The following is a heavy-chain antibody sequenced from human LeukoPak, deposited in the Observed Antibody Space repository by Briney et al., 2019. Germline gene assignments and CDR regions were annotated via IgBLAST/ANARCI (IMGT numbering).Heavy chain of an antibody. V-gene: IGHV1-8*03. J-gene: IGHJ1*01. CDR2: MNPNSGNT. CDR1: GYTFTSYD. Sequence: GASVKVSCKASGYTFTSYDINWVRQATGQGLEWMGWMNPNSGNTGYAQKFQGRVTITRNTSISTAYMELSSLRSEDTAVYYCARAAGGIVVVPAEEGEYFQHWGQGTLVTVSS. CDR3: ARAAGGIVVVPAEEGEYFQH. D-gene: IGHD2-2*01.